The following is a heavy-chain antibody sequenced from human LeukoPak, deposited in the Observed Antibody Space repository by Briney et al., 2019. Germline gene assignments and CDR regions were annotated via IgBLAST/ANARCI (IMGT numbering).Heavy chain of an antibody. V-gene: IGHV4-59*01. CDR3: ARGSWFGELLVAFDI. CDR2: IYYSGST. J-gene: IGHJ3*02. D-gene: IGHD3-10*01. CDR1: GGSISSYY. Sequence: SETLSLTCTVSGGSISSYYWSWIRQPPGKGLEWIGYIYYSGSTNYNPSLKSRVTISVDTSKSQFSLKLSSVTAADTAVYYCARGSWFGELLVAFDIWGQGTMVTVSS.